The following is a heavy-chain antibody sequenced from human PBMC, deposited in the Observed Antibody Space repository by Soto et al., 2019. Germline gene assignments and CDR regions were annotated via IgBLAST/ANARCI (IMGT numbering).Heavy chain of an antibody. CDR1: GGSFSGYY. J-gene: IGHJ6*03. V-gene: IGHV4-34*01. CDR2: INHSGST. D-gene: IGHD6-6*01. Sequence: SETLSLTCAVYGGSFSGYYWSWIRQPPGKGLEWIGEINHSGSTNYNPSLKSRVTISVDTSKNQFSLKLSSVTAADTAVYYCARGRKIAARYYYYMDVWGKGTTVTVSS. CDR3: ARGRKIAARYYYYMDV.